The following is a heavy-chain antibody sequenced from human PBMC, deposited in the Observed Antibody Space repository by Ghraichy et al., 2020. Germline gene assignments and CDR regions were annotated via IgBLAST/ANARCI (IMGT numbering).Heavy chain of an antibody. CDR1: GFTFSSYW. Sequence: GGSLRLSCAVSGFTFSSYWMHWVRQAPGKGLVWVSRINSDGSGISYADSVKGRFTFSRDNAKNTLYLQMNSLRADDTAVYYCARGGPEYCSGGSCYAGDYWGQGTLVTVSS. D-gene: IGHD2-15*01. J-gene: IGHJ4*02. CDR2: INSDGSGI. CDR3: ARGGPEYCSGGSCYAGDY. V-gene: IGHV3-74*01.